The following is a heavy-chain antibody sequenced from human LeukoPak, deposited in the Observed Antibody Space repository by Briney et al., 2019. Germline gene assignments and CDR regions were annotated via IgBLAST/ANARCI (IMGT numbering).Heavy chain of an antibody. J-gene: IGHJ4*02. CDR1: GFTLSTYW. CDR3: ARAVTSTEGY. Sequence: GGSLTLSCAASGFTLSTYWMTWVRQAPGKGLEWVASINQDGSGKFYVDSVKGRFTISRDNAQKSLYLEMNSLRAEDTAFYCCARAVTSTEGYWGQGTLVTVSS. CDR2: INQDGSGK. D-gene: IGHD4-17*01. V-gene: IGHV3-7*03.